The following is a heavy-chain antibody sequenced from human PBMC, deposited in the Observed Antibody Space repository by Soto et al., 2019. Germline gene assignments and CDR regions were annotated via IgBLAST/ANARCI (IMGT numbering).Heavy chain of an antibody. CDR3: ARDLVNYYDSSGYYYSGDAFDI. Sequence: QVQLVQSGAEVKKPGASVKVSCKVSGYTFTSYGISWVRQAPGQGLEWMGWISAYNGNTNYAQKLQGRVTMTTDTSTSTAYMELRSLRSDDTAVYYCARDLVNYYDSSGYYYSGDAFDIWGQGTMVTVSS. V-gene: IGHV1-18*01. CDR1: GYTFTSYG. D-gene: IGHD3-22*01. J-gene: IGHJ3*02. CDR2: ISAYNGNT.